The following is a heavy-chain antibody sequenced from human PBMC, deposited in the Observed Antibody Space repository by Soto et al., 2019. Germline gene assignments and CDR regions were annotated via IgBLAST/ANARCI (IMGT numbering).Heavy chain of an antibody. V-gene: IGHV1-69*01. CDR2: IIPMFGTA. J-gene: IGHJ6*02. Sequence: QVQLVQSGPEVKKPGSSVKVSCSGVTLSRDSISWVRQAPGQGLEWMGGIIPMFGTAKYAQKFQGKVTITADESTNTTYMELSSLRSEDTAVYYCARDWALYDSSGYYYGYNYGMDVWGQGTTVTVSS. D-gene: IGHD3-22*01. CDR1: GVTLSRDS. CDR3: ARDWALYDSSGYYYGYNYGMDV.